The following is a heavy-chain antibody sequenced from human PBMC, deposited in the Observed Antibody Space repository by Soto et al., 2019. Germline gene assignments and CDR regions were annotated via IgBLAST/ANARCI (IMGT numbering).Heavy chain of an antibody. J-gene: IGHJ5*02. CDR1: GFSLSNARMG. Sequence: SGPTLVNPTETLTLTCTVSGFSLSNARMGVSWIRQPPGKALEWLAHIFSNDEKSYSTSLKSRLTISKDTSKSQVVLTMTNMDPVDTATYYCARILTDELRFLEWLLSPPQGWFDPWGQGTLVTVSS. CDR3: ARILTDELRFLEWLLSPPQGWFDP. CDR2: IFSNDEK. V-gene: IGHV2-26*01. D-gene: IGHD3-3*01.